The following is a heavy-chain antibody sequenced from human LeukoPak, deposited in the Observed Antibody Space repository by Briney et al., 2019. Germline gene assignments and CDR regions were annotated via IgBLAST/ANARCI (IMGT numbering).Heavy chain of an antibody. J-gene: IGHJ5*02. CDR3: ARTHHITIFSATFDP. V-gene: IGHV4-59*01. CDR1: GGSISSYY. D-gene: IGHD3-3*01. CDR2: IYYSGST. Sequence: PSETLSLTCTVSGGSISSYYWSWIRQPPGKGLEWIGYIYYSGSTNYSPSLKSRVTISVDTSKNQFSLKLSSVTAADTAVYYCARTHHITIFSATFDPWGQGTLVTVSS.